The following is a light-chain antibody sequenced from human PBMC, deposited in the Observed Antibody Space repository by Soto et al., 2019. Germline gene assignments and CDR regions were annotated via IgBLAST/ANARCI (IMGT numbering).Light chain of an antibody. CDR3: ATWDDSLSAAV. V-gene: IGLV1-51*01. CDR1: SSNIGKSH. CDR2: DND. J-gene: IGLJ1*01. Sequence: QSVLTQPPSVSAAPGQKVTISCSGSSSNIGKSHVSWYQHLPGTAPNLLIYDNDNRPSAIPDRLYGSKSGTAATLDITGLQTGDEADYYCATWDDSLSAAVFGPGTKLTVL.